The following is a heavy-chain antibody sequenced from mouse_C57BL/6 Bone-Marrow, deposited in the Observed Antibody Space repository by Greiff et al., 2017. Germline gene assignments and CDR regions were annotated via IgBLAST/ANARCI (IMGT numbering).Heavy chain of an antibody. V-gene: IGHV8-12*01. Sequence: QVTLKECGPGILQSSQTLSLTCSFSGFSLSTSGMGVSWIRQPSGKGLEWLAHIYWDDDKRYNPSLKSRLTISKDTSRNQVFLKITSVDTADTATYYCARRVTTVEYFDVWGTGTTVTVSS. CDR1: GFSLSTSGMG. J-gene: IGHJ1*03. D-gene: IGHD1-1*01. CDR2: IYWDDDK. CDR3: ARRVTTVEYFDV.